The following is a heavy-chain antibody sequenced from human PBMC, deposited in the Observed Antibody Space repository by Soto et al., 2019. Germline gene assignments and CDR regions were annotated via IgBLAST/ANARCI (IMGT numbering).Heavy chain of an antibody. D-gene: IGHD6-19*01. V-gene: IGHV4-59*01. CDR3: ARKRLAVTGPFDY. CDR1: GGSISSFY. CDR2: IYYTGST. J-gene: IGHJ4*02. Sequence: SETLSLTCTASGGSISSFYWRWIRHPPGKGVEWIGYIYYTGSTNYYQFPLSRVTRSVETSMNHFSLNLTLVADADSAVFYCARKRLAVTGPFDYWGQGALATV.